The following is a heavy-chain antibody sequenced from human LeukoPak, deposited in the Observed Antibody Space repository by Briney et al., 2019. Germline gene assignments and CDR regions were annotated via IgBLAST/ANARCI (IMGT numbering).Heavy chain of an antibody. Sequence: GASVKVSCKASGGTFSSCAISWVRQAPGQGLEWMGWISAYNGNTNYAQKLQGRVTVTTDTSTSTAYMELRSLRSDDTAVYYWASPYDSSLYWGQGTLVTVSS. CDR2: ISAYNGNT. CDR1: GGTFSSCA. CDR3: ASPYDSSLY. D-gene: IGHD3-22*01. J-gene: IGHJ4*02. V-gene: IGHV1-18*01.